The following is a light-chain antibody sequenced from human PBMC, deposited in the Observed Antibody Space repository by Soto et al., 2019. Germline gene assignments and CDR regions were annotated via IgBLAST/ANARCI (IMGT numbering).Light chain of an antibody. V-gene: IGKV3-20*01. CDR1: QSVSNNY. CDR2: GAS. J-gene: IGKJ1*01. Sequence: EIELTQSPGTLSLSPGEGATLSCRASQSVSNNYLAWYQQKPGQAPRLLIYGASNRATGIPDRFSGSGSGTDFTLTISRLEPEDFAVYYCQQYGSSGTFGQGTKVDSK. CDR3: QQYGSSGT.